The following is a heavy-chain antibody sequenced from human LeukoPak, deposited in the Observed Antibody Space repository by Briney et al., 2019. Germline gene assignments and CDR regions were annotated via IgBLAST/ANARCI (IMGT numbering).Heavy chain of an antibody. D-gene: IGHD6-19*01. CDR1: GGSISSYY. CDR3: AREPGYSSGWPTFDI. V-gene: IGHV4-59*01. CDR2: IYYSGST. J-gene: IGHJ3*02. Sequence: SETLSLTCTVSGGSISSYYWSWIRQPPGKGLEWIGYIYYSGSTNYNPSLKSRVTISVDTSKNQFSLKLSSVTAADTAVYYCAREPGYSSGWPTFDIWGQGTMVTVSS.